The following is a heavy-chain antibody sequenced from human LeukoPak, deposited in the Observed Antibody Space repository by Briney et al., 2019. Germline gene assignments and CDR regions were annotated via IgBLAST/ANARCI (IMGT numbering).Heavy chain of an antibody. Sequence: SETLSLTCAVSGYSISSGYYWGWIRQPPGKGLEWIGSIYHSGSTYYNPSLKSRVTISVDTSKNQFSLKLSSVTAADTAVHYCATLGYCSSTSCYQGYWGQGTLVTVSS. V-gene: IGHV4-38-2*01. D-gene: IGHD2-2*01. CDR3: ATLGYCSSTSCYQGY. CDR2: IYHSGST. CDR1: GYSISSGYY. J-gene: IGHJ4*02.